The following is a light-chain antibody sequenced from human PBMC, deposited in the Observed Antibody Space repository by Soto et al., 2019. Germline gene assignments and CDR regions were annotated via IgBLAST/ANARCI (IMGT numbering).Light chain of an antibody. Sequence: EIVLTQSPGTLSLYPGERATLSCRASQSVSSTYLAWYQQKPGQAPRLLIYGASSRATGIPDRFSGSRSGTDFTLTISRLEPEDFAVYYCQHYGSLVLTFGGGTKVEIK. CDR1: QSVSSTY. J-gene: IGKJ4*01. CDR3: QHYGSLVLT. V-gene: IGKV3-20*01. CDR2: GAS.